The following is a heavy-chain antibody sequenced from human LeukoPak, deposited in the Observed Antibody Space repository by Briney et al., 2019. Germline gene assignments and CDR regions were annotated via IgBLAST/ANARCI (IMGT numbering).Heavy chain of an antibody. CDR3: AKPSSGNYPPTGY. D-gene: IGHD1-26*01. J-gene: IGHJ4*02. CDR1: GFTFSSYD. CDR2: ISGSGDRT. V-gene: IGHV3-23*01. Sequence: GGSLRLSCAASGFTFSSYDVNWVRQAPGKGLEWVSAISGSGDRTHYADSVKGRFTISRDNSKSMLYLQINSLRAEDTAVYYCAKPSSGNYPPTGYWGQGTLVTVSS.